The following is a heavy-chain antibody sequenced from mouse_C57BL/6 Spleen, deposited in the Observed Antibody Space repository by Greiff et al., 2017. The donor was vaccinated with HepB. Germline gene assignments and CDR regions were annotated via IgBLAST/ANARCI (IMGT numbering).Heavy chain of an antibody. CDR3: AREGASSGYYFDY. D-gene: IGHD3-2*02. CDR2: IYPGDGDT. J-gene: IGHJ2*01. Sequence: QVQLQQSGPELVKPGASVKISCKASGYAFSSSWMNWVKQRPGKGLEWIGRIYPGDGDTNYNGKFKGKATLTADKSSSTAYMQLSSLTSEDSAVYVCAREGASSGYYFDYWGQGTTLTVSS. V-gene: IGHV1-82*01. CDR1: GYAFSSSW.